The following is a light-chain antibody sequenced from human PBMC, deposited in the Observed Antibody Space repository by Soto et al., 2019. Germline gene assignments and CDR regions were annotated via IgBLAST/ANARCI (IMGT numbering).Light chain of an antibody. Sequence: LTQPRSVSGSPGQSVTISCTGTSSDVGGYNYVSWYQQHPGKAPKLMIYDVSKRPSGVPDRFSGSKSGNTASLTIPGLQAEDEADYYCCSYAGSYTYVFGTGTKVTVL. V-gene: IGLV2-11*01. J-gene: IGLJ1*01. CDR2: DVS. CDR1: SSDVGGYNY. CDR3: CSYAGSYTYV.